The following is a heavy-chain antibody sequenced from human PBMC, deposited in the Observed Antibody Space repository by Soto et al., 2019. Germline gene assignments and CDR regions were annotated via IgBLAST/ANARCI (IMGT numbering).Heavy chain of an antibody. CDR3: AKDTGRGYAWFDS. Sequence: EVQLLESGGGLVQPGGSLRLSCAASGFTFSSYAMSWVRQAPGKGLEWVSAISGSGGSTFYADSVKGRFTISRDPSKNTLFLQMNSLRAEDTAVYYSAKDTGRGYAWFDSWGQRTLVTVSS. J-gene: IGHJ5*01. D-gene: IGHD2-2*01. CDR1: GFTFSSYA. V-gene: IGHV3-23*01. CDR2: ISGSGGST.